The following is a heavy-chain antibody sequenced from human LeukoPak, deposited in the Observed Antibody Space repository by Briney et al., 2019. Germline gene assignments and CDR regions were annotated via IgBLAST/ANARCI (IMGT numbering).Heavy chain of an antibody. CDR2: IYHSGST. J-gene: IGHJ4*02. CDR1: GYSISSGYY. D-gene: IGHD3-22*01. CDR3: ARELYYYDSSGYVHFDY. Sequence: PSETLSLTCTVSGYSISSGYYWGWIRQPPGKGLEWIGSIYHSGSTYYNPSLKSRVTISVDTSKNQFSLKLSSVTAADTAVYYCARELYYYDSSGYVHFDYWGQGTLVTVSS. V-gene: IGHV4-38-2*02.